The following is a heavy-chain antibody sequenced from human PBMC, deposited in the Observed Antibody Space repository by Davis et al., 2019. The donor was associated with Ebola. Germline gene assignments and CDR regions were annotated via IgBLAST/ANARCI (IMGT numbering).Heavy chain of an antibody. CDR3: AKDWAEPWEQHRNGMDV. CDR2: LGTSADT. D-gene: IGHD1-14*01. CDR1: GFIFSSYV. Sequence: GESLKISCAASGFIFSSYVMSWVRQAPGKGLEWVSTLGTSADTYYADSVKGRFTISRDNSKNTLYLQMNGLRVEDTAIYYCAKDWAEPWEQHRNGMDVWGKGTTVTVSS. J-gene: IGHJ6*04. V-gene: IGHV3-23*01.